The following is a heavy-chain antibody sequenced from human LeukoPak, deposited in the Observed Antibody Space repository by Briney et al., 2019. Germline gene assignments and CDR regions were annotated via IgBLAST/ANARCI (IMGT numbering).Heavy chain of an antibody. CDR2: INPSGGST. D-gene: IGHD3-10*01. J-gene: IGHJ4*02. CDR3: ARGGDYYGSGSYTVDY. V-gene: IGHV1-46*01. Sequence: ASVKVSCKASGYTFTSYYLHWVRRAPGQGLEWMGIINPSGGSTSYAQKFQGRVTMTRDMSTTTVYMELSSLRSEDTAVYYCARGGDYYGSGSYTVDYWGQGTLVTVSS. CDR1: GYTFTSYY.